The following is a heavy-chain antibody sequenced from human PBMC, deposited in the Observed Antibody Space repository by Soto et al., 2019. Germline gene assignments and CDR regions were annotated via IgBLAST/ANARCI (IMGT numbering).Heavy chain of an antibody. J-gene: IGHJ4*02. CDR1: GYTFTSYA. V-gene: IGHV1-3*01. Sequence: GASVKVSCKASGYTFTSYAMHWVRQAPGQRLEWMGWINAGNGNTKYSQKFQGRVTITRDTSASTAYMELSSLRSEDTAVYYCARVSSGSPPGDYWGQGTLVTVSS. CDR3: ARVSSGSPPGDY. D-gene: IGHD6-6*01. CDR2: INAGNGNT.